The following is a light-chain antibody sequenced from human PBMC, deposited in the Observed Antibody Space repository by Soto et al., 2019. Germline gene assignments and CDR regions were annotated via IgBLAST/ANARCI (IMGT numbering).Light chain of an antibody. CDR3: QQSYSTLWT. CDR1: QSVSSW. V-gene: IGKV1-5*01. Sequence: DIQMTQSPSTLSASVGDRVTITCRASQSVSSWLAWYQQKPGKAPKLLIYDASSLESGVPSRFSGSGSGTEFTLTINSLQPDDSAAYYCQQSYSTLWTFGQGTKVEIK. CDR2: DAS. J-gene: IGKJ1*01.